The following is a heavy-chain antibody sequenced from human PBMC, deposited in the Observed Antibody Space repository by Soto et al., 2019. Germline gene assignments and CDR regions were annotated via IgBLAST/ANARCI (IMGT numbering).Heavy chain of an antibody. CDR1: GYSFTSYW. J-gene: IGHJ6*02. Sequence: GESLKISWKGSGYSFTSYWISWVRQMPGKGLEWMGRIDPSDSYTNYSPSFQGHVTISADKSISTAYLQWSSLKASDTANYYCARPRRGGYSGYDYYYYGMDVWGQGTTVTVSS. CDR3: ARPRRGGYSGYDYYYYGMDV. V-gene: IGHV5-10-1*01. CDR2: IDPSDSYT. D-gene: IGHD5-12*01.